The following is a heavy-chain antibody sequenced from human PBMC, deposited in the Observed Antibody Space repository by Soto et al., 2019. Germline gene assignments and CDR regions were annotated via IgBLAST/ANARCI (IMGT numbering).Heavy chain of an antibody. CDR3: ARVPDY. CDR1: GGSISDSNDH. V-gene: IGHV4-39*07. CDR2: FHNSGSI. Sequence: SETLSLTCTVSGGSISDSNDHWGWIRQSPGQGLEWIGSFHNSGSIYYNPPFKSLVTISVDRSKNQFSLKLSSVTAADTAVYYCARVPDYRGQGTLVIVSS. J-gene: IGHJ4*02.